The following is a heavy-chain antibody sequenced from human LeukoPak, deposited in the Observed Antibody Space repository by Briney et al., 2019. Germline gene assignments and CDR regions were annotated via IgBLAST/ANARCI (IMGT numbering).Heavy chain of an antibody. CDR2: ISYDGSNK. CDR1: GFTFSSYG. CDR3: ARVITIFGVVIGYFDY. Sequence: PGGSLRLSCAASGFTFSSYGMHWVRQAPGKGLEWVAVISYDGSNKYYADSVKGRFTISRDNSKNTLYLQMNSLRAEDTAVYYCARVITIFGVVIGYFDYWGQGTLVTVSS. J-gene: IGHJ4*02. V-gene: IGHV3-30*03. D-gene: IGHD3-3*01.